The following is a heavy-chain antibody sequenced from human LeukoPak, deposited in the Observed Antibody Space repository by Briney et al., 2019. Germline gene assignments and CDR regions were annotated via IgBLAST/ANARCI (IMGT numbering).Heavy chain of an antibody. CDR2: IKQGGSEK. D-gene: IGHD2-15*01. CDR1: GFSFSNYA. Sequence: PGGSLRLSCSASGFSFSNYAMYWVRQAPGKGLEWVANIKQGGSEKYYVDSVKGRFTISRDNAKNSLYLQMNSLRAEDTAVYYCARDFGLRCSGGTCYSVYYYGMDVWGKGTTDTVSS. CDR3: ARDFGLRCSGGTCYSVYYYGMDV. V-gene: IGHV3-7*03. J-gene: IGHJ6*04.